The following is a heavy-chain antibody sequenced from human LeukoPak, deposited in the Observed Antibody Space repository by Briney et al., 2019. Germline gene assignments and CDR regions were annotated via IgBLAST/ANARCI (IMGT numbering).Heavy chain of an antibody. CDR2: ISDRGGHI. J-gene: IGHJ5*02. D-gene: IGHD2-8*01. V-gene: IGHV3-21*01. CDR3: AARPYCTTATCPKTNWFDP. Sequence: PGGSLRLSCSASGRAIKLYMMNWVRQAPGKGLEGVSSISDRGGHIYYADSVKGRFTISRDNSKNTLYLQMSSLRADDTAVSYCAARPYCTTATCPKTNWFDPWGQGTLVTVSS. CDR1: GRAIKLYM.